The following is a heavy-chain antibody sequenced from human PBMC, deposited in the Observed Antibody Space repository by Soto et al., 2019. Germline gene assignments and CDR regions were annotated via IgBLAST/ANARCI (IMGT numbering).Heavy chain of an antibody. D-gene: IGHD3-10*01. CDR1: GFTFSSYR. V-gene: IGHV3-48*01. J-gene: IGHJ4*02. CDR3: ARPYYYGSGSYSN. CDR2: ISSSSNTI. Sequence: GGSLRLSCAASGFTFSSYRMNWVRQAPGKGLEWVSYISSSSNTIYYADSVKGRFTISRDNAKNSLYLQMNSLRAEDTAVYYCARPYYYGSGSYSNWGQGTLVTVSS.